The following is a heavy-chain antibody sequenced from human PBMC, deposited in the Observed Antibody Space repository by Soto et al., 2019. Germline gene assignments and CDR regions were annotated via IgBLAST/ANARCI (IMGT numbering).Heavy chain of an antibody. CDR2: IYYSGST. CDR3: ASTLPPVEGPDC. J-gene: IGHJ4*02. Sequence: SETLSLTCTVSGGSISSSSYYWGWIRQPPGKGLEWIGSIYYSGSTYYNPSLKSRVTISVDTSKNQFSLKLSSVTAADTAVYYCASTLPPVEGPDCWGQGTLVTVSS. V-gene: IGHV4-39*01. CDR1: GGSISSSSYY.